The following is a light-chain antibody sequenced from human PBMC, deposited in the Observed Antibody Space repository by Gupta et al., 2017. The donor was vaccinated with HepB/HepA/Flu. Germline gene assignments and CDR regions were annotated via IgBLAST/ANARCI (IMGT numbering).Light chain of an antibody. CDR3: CSYSATYSFEL. CDR1: SRDVGYYNY. J-gene: IGLJ2*01. CDR2: DLT. Sequence: QSALTQPSSVSGSPGQSVTISCTGTSRDVGYYNYVYWYQQHPGKAPKLIIYDLTKRPAGVPDRFSGSKSGNTASLTISGLQAEDEADYYCCSYSATYSFELFGGGIKLTVL. V-gene: IGLV2-11*01.